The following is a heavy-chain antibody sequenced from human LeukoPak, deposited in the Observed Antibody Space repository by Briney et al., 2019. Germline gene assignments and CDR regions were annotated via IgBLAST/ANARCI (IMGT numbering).Heavy chain of an antibody. J-gene: IGHJ4*02. Sequence: PGGTLRLSCAASGFSFSTYDMTWVRQAPGKGLEWVSGISGSGGSTYYADSVKGRFTISRDNSKNTLYLQTNSLRAEDTAVYHCAKPTGMVTAGYWGQGTLVTVSS. CDR1: GFSFSTYD. CDR3: AKPTGMVTAGY. V-gene: IGHV3-23*01. D-gene: IGHD2-21*02. CDR2: ISGSGGST.